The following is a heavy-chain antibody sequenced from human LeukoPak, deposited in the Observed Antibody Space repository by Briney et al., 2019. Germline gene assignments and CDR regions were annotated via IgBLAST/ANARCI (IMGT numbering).Heavy chain of an antibody. CDR1: GVSISNYY. J-gene: IGHJ5*02. V-gene: IGHV4-59*01. CDR3: ARAYGSGTYQRWFDP. D-gene: IGHD3-10*01. CDR2: VYYSGST. Sequence: SETLSLTCTVSGVSISNYYWSWIRQPPGKGLEWIGYVYYSGSTNYNPSLKSRVTMSVDTSKNQFSLKLSSVTAADTAVYYCARAYGSGTYQRWFDPWGQGTLVTVSS.